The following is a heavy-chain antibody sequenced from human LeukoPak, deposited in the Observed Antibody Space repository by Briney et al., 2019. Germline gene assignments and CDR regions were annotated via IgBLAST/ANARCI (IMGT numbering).Heavy chain of an antibody. CDR1: GFTFDDYA. V-gene: IGHV3-9*03. CDR3: AKGYCSGGSCCLDY. Sequence: GRSLRLSCAASGFTFDDYAMHWVRQAPGKGLEWVSGISWNSGSIGYADSVKGRFTISRDNAKNSLYLQMNSLRAEDMALYYCAKGYCSGGSCCLDYWGQGTLVTVSS. CDR2: ISWNSGSI. J-gene: IGHJ4*02. D-gene: IGHD2-15*01.